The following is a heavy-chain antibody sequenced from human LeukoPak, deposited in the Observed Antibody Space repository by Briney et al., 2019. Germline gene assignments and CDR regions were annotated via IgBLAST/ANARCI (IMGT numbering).Heavy chain of an antibody. V-gene: IGHV1-2*02. D-gene: IGHD5-12*01. J-gene: IGHJ5*02. Sequence: ASVKVSCKATEDTFTGYFIHWVRQAPGQGLEWMGSVYSNSGATNYAQRFQGRVTMTRDTSITTAYMELNRLQSDDTAIYYCARDLGGYVGFDPWGQGTLVTVSS. CDR2: VYSNSGAT. CDR3: ARDLGGYVGFDP. CDR1: EDTFTGYF.